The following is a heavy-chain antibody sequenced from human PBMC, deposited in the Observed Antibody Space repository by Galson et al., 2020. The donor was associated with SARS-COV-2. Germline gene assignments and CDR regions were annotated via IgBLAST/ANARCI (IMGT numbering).Heavy chain of an antibody. CDR3: AREIRGLRYFDWLPKGWYYFDY. CDR2: ISAYNGNT. D-gene: IGHD3-9*01. J-gene: IGHJ4*02. CDR1: GYTFTSYG. V-gene: IGHV1-18*01. Sequence: ASVKVSCKASGYTFTSYGISWVRQAPGQGLEWMGWISAYNGNTNYAQKLQGRVTMTTDTSTSTAYMELRSLRSDDTAVYYCAREIRGLRYFDWLPKGWYYFDYWGQGTLVTVSS.